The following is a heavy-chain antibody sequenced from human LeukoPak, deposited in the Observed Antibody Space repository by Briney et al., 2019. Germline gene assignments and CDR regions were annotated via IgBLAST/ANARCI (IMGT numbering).Heavy chain of an antibody. CDR1: GFTFSDYY. J-gene: IGHJ4*02. V-gene: IGHV3-11*04. D-gene: IGHD3-3*01. Sequence: GGSLRLSSAASGFTFSDYYMSWIRQAPGKGLEWVSYISSSGSTIYYADSVKGRFIISRDNAKNSLYLQMNSLRAEDTAVYYCARDLMRFLEWVNWGQGTLVTVSS. CDR3: ARDLMRFLEWVN. CDR2: ISSSGSTI.